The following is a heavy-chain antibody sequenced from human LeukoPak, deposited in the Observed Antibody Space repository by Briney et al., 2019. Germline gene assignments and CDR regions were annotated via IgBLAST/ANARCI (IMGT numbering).Heavy chain of an antibody. CDR3: AREGGRRWLQFLGY. V-gene: IGHV3-66*01. CDR2: IYSGGST. D-gene: IGHD5-24*01. Sequence: GGSLRLSCAASGFTFDDYAMHWVRQAPGKGLEWVSVIYSGGSTYYADSVKGRFTISRDNSKNTLCLQMNSLRAEDTAVYYCAREGGRRWLQFLGYWGQGTLVTVSS. J-gene: IGHJ4*02. CDR1: GFTFDDYA.